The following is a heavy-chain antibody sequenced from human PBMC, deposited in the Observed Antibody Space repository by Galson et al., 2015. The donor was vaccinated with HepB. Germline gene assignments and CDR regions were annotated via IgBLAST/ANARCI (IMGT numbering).Heavy chain of an antibody. CDR3: ARFRTPAAAGPSYYFDY. CDR2: INPNSGGT. V-gene: IGHV1-2*02. CDR1: GYTFTGYY. Sequence: SVKVSCKASGYTFTGYYIHWVRQAPGQGLEWMGWINPNSGGTNYAQKFQGRVTMTRDTSISTAYMELSRLRSDDTAVYYCARFRTPAAAGPSYYFDYWGQGTLVTVSS. D-gene: IGHD6-13*01. J-gene: IGHJ4*02.